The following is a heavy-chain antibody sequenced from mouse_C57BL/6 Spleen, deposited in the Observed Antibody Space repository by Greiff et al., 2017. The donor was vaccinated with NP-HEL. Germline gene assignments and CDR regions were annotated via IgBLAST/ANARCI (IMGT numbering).Heavy chain of an antibody. J-gene: IGHJ2*01. CDR2: INPSSGYT. CDR3: AIDYDYFDY. D-gene: IGHD2-4*01. Sequence: QVQLQQSGAELAKPGASVKLSCKASGYTFTSYWMHWVKQRPGQGLEWIGYINPSSGYTKYNQKFKDKATLTAEKSSSTAYMQLSSLTYEDSAFYYYAIDYDYFDYWGPGTTLTVSS. V-gene: IGHV1-7*01. CDR1: GYTFTSYW.